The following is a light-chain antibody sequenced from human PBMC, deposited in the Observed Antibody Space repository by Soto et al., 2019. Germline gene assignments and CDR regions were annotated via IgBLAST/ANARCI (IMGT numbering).Light chain of an antibody. CDR1: QSLLFSNGYNY. J-gene: IGKJ5*01. CDR2: LGS. Sequence: EIVISQSPLSLPVTPGEPASISFRSSQSLLFSNGYNYLDWYLQKPGKSPQXXXYLGSSRASGVPERFSGSGSGTDFTLKISRVEAEDVGFYYCMQALQTPITFGQGTRLEIK. V-gene: IGKV2-28*01. CDR3: MQALQTPIT.